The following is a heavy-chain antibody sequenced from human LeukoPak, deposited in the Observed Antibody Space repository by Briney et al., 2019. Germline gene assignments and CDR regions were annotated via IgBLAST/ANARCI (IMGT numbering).Heavy chain of an antibody. CDR1: GGTFSSYA. CDR3: ARDQDYWFDP. V-gene: IGHV1-69*05. Sequence: SVKVSCKASGGTFSSYAISWVRQAPGQGLEWMGGIILIFGTANYAQKFQGRVTITTDESTSTAYMELSSLRSEDTAVYYCARDQDYWFDPWGQGTLVTVSS. CDR2: IILIFGTA. J-gene: IGHJ5*02. D-gene: IGHD3/OR15-3a*01.